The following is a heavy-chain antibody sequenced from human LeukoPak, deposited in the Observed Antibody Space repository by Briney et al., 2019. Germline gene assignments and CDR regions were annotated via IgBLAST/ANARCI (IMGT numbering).Heavy chain of an antibody. CDR3: TRRGYCSSSRCTLYGMDV. CDR1: GYRFTTYW. V-gene: IGHV5-51*01. Sequence: GESLKISCKGSGYRFTTYWIAWVRQMPGKGLEWMGIIYPGDSTTRYSPSFQGQVTISADKSISTAYLQWSSLKASDTAIYYCTRRGYCSSSRCTLYGMDVWGQGTTVTVSS. D-gene: IGHD2-2*01. J-gene: IGHJ6*02. CDR2: IYPGDSTT.